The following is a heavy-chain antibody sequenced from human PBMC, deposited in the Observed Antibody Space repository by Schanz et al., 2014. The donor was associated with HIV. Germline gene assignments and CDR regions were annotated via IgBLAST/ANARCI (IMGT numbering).Heavy chain of an antibody. Sequence: QVQLVESGGGVVQPGRSLRLSCAASGFTFSTYGMHWVRQAPGKGLEWVAGISYDGTNKFYVDSVKGRFTISRDNSKNTLYLQMNSLRAEDTALYYCAKDMGSGSYETFDIWGQGTMVTVSS. CDR2: ISYDGTNK. D-gene: IGHD1-26*01. J-gene: IGHJ3*02. CDR1: GFTFSTYG. V-gene: IGHV3-30*18. CDR3: AKDMGSGSYETFDI.